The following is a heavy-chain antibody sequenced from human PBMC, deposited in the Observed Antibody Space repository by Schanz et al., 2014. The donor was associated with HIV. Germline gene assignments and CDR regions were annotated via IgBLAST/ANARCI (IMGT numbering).Heavy chain of an antibody. CDR3: ARDLHDYGDARTDY. CDR2: ISYTGTYM. J-gene: IGHJ4*02. D-gene: IGHD4-17*01. CDR1: GFTFSNFA. V-gene: IGHV3-21*06. Sequence: EVQLLESGGGSVQPGGSLRLSCAASGFTFSNFAMSWVRQAPGKGLEWVSSISYTGTYMYYADSVKGRFTISRDNAKNSLHLQMSRLGAEDTAVYYCARDLHDYGDARTDYWGQGILVTVSS.